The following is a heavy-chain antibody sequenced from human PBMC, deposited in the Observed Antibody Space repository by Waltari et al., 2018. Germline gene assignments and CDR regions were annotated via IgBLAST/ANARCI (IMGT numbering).Heavy chain of an antibody. J-gene: IGHJ4*02. CDR3: ARDSSSWYGVNDY. Sequence: QVQLVQSGAEEKKPGSSVKVSCKASGGTFSGDAISWVRKAAGQGLEWMGGIIPIFGTANYAQKFQGRVTITADESTSTAYMELSSLRSEDTAVYYCARDSSSWYGVNDYWGQGTLVTVSS. CDR1: GGTFSGDA. V-gene: IGHV1-69*01. CDR2: IIPIFGTA. D-gene: IGHD6-13*01.